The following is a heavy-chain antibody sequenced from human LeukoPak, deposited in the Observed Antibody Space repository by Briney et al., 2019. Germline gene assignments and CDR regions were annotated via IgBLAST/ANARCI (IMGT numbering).Heavy chain of an antibody. CDR2: IYTSGST. J-gene: IGHJ6*03. Sequence: PSETLSLTCTVSGGSISTYYWSWIRQPAGKGLEWIGRIYTSGSTNYNPSLKSRVTMSVDTTKNQFSLKLSSVTAADTAVYYCARDRLRYFGWLGTEGPMDVWGKGTTVTISS. CDR1: GGSISTYY. V-gene: IGHV4-4*07. D-gene: IGHD3-9*01. CDR3: ARDRLRYFGWLGTEGPMDV.